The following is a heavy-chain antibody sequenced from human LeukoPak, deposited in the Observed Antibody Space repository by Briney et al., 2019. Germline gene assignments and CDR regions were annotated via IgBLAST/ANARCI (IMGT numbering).Heavy chain of an antibody. CDR3: ARVGSTPSYLEWSPDFDY. V-gene: IGHV4-30-2*01. CDR1: GGSISSGGYY. D-gene: IGHD3-3*01. Sequence: SQTLSLTCTVSGGSISSGGYYWSWIRQPPGKGLEWIGYIYHSGSTYYNPSLKSRVTISVDRSKNQFSLKLSSVTAADTAVCYCARVGSTPSYLEWSPDFDYWGQGTLVTVSS. CDR2: IYHSGST. J-gene: IGHJ4*02.